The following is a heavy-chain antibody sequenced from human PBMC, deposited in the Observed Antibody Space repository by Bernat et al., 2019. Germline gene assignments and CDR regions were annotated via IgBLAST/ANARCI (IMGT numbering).Heavy chain of an antibody. CDR3: EKELWGDSSGYFGYYYYGMDV. CDR1: GFTFTGSA. CDR2: ISGVGVSP. V-gene: IGHV3-23*04. J-gene: IGHJ6*02. Sequence: EVQLVESGGGLVQPGGSLSLPGPANGFTFTGSALGWFRQAPGKGLEWVALISGVGVSPYSADSGKGRFTISRDNSKNTLYLQMNSQRAEDTAVYYCEKELWGDSSGYFGYYYYGMDVWGQGTTVTVSS. D-gene: IGHD3-22*01.